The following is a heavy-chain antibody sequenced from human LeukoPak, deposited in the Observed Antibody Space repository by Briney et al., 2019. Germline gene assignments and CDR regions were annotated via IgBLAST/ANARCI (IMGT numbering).Heavy chain of an antibody. Sequence: KPSETLSLTCAVYGGSFSGYYWSWIRQPPGKGVEWIGEINHSGSTNYNPSLKSRVTISVDTSKNQFSLKLSSVTAADTAVYYCARSRWLELAAAGLPGSPYFDYWGQGTLVTVSS. CDR3: ARSRWLELAAAGLPGSPYFDY. CDR1: GGSFSGYY. J-gene: IGHJ4*02. V-gene: IGHV4-34*01. D-gene: IGHD6-13*01. CDR2: INHSGST.